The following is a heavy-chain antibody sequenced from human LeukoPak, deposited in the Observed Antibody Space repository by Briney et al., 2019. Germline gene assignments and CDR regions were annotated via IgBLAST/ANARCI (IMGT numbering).Heavy chain of an antibody. CDR3: AKPGGAHYDFWAHFDY. CDR2: IICSGSTI. V-gene: IGHV3-48*03. D-gene: IGHD3-3*01. Sequence: GGSLRLSCAASGFTSSSYEMNWVRQAPGKGLEWVSYIICSGSTIYYADSVKGRFTISRDNAKNSLYLQMNSLRAEDTAVYYCAKPGGAHYDFWAHFDYWGQGTLVTVSS. CDR1: GFTSSSYE. J-gene: IGHJ4*02.